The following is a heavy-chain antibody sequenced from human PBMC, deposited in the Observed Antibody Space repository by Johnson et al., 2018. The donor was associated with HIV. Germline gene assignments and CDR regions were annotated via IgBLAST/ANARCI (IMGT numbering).Heavy chain of an antibody. CDR3: AKGHSIAVVEGDDAFDI. CDR2: IYSGGTT. J-gene: IGHJ3*02. D-gene: IGHD6-19*01. V-gene: IGHV3-66*02. CDR1: GFTVSSNY. Sequence: VQLVESGGGVVQPGGSLRLSCAASGFTVSSNYMSWVRQAPGKGLEWVSVIYSGGTTYYADSVKGRFTISRDNSKNTLYLQMNSLRAEDTAVYYCAKGHSIAVVEGDDAFDIWGQGTMVTVSS.